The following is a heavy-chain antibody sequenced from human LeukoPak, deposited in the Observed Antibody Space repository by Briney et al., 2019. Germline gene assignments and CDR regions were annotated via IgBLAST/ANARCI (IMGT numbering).Heavy chain of an antibody. V-gene: IGHV3-7*03. D-gene: IGHD1-14*01. J-gene: IGHJ5*02. Sequence: GGSLRLSCAASGFTVSDYYMSWIRQAPGKGLEWVASIKQDGNEKYYVDSVKGRFTISRDNAEKSLYLQMNSLRAEDTAVYYCAKGQTSRPTNLRFDPWGQGTLVTVSS. CDR3: AKGQTSRPTNLRFDP. CDR2: IKQDGNEK. CDR1: GFTVSDYY.